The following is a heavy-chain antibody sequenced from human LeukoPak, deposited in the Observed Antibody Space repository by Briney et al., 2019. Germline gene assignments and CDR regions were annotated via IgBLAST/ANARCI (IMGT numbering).Heavy chain of an antibody. Sequence: GGSLRLSCAASGFTFSSYWMHWVRQAPGKGLVWVSRVNSDGSGTSYADSVKGRFTISRDNAKKTLYLQMNSLRAEDTAVYYCARDGVATIDLEYWGQGTLVTVSS. D-gene: IGHD5-24*01. CDR2: VNSDGSGT. CDR3: ARDGVATIDLEY. CDR1: GFTFSSYW. V-gene: IGHV3-74*01. J-gene: IGHJ4*02.